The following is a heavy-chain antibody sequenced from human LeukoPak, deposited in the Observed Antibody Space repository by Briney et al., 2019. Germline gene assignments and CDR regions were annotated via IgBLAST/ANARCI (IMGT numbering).Heavy chain of an antibody. V-gene: IGHV4-30-4*08. D-gene: IGHD3-22*01. Sequence: SQTLSLTCTVSGGSISSGDYYWSWIRQPPGKGLEWIGYIYYSGSTYYNPSLKSRVTISVDTSKNQFSLKLSSVTAADTAVYYCARHQPDSSGYLIYFDYWGQGTLVTVSS. CDR3: ARHQPDSSGYLIYFDY. CDR1: GGSISSGDYY. J-gene: IGHJ4*02. CDR2: IYYSGST.